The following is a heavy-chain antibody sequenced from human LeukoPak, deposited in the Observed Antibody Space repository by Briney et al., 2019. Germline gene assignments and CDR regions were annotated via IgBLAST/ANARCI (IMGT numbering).Heavy chain of an antibody. V-gene: IGHV3-7*01. CDR2: IKEDGSAK. CDR3: ARIRGGY. Sequence: GGSLRLSCVASGFTFSNFWMHWVRQAPGKGLEWLANIKEDGSAKHYPDSVKGRFTISRDNAKNSLYLQMDSLRAEDTAIYYCARIRGGYWGQGTLVTVSS. D-gene: IGHD3-10*01. CDR1: GFTFSNFW. J-gene: IGHJ4*02.